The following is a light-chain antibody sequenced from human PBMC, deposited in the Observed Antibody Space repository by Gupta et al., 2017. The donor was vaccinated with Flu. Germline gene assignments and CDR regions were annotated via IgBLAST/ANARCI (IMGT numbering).Light chain of an antibody. CDR1: SSNIVKNY. V-gene: IGLV1-51*02. CDR2: ENN. J-gene: IGLJ1*01. CDR3: GTGDSSRSAGV. Sequence: QSVLPHPPSVSAAPGQTVPISCSGSSSNIVKNYVSWYQQHPATAPKHLIYENNKRPSGMPDRFSGSKSGTSATLVITGLQTGDEADYYYGTGDSSRSAGVFGTGTKVTVL.